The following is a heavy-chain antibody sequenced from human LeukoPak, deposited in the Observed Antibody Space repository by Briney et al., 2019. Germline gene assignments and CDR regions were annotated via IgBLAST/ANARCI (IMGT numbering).Heavy chain of an antibody. CDR3: AREGLNMVRGVIPKEAWGWFDP. J-gene: IGHJ5*02. Sequence: PSETLSLTCTVSSGSIGSYYWSWIRQPPGKGLEWIGYIYYTGSTDYNPSLKSRVTILVDRSKNQFSLKLNSVTAADTAVYYCAREGLNMVRGVIPKEAWGWFDPWGQGTLVTVSS. CDR2: IYYTGST. D-gene: IGHD3-10*01. V-gene: IGHV4-59*12. CDR1: SGSIGSYY.